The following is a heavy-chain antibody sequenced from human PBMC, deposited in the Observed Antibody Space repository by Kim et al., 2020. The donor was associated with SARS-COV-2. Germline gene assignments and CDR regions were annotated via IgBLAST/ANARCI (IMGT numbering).Heavy chain of an antibody. D-gene: IGHD1-1*01. CDR3: AGAAWANYFFDF. Sequence: YYNPSLKSRLIISVDRSKNQVFLRLSSVTAADTAVYYCAGAAWANYFFDFWGQGSLVTVSS. V-gene: IGHV4-30-2*01. J-gene: IGHJ4*02.